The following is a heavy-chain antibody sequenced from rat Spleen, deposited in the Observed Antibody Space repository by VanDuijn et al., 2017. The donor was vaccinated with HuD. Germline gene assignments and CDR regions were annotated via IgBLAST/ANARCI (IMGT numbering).Heavy chain of an antibody. CDR2: IWGDGRK. Sequence: QVQLKESGPGLVQPSQTLSLTCTVSGFSLTSYGVSWVRQPPGKGLEWMGGIWGDGRKNYNSGLKSRLSISRDTSKSQVFLKRNSLQNEDTAIYFCTSSLTEYWGQGVMVTVSS. V-gene: IGHV2-13*01. CDR1: GFSLTSYG. J-gene: IGHJ2*01. CDR3: TSSLTEY. D-gene: IGHD1-11*01.